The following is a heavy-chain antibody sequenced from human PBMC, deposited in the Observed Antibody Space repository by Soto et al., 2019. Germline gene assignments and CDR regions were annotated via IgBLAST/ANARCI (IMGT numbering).Heavy chain of an antibody. D-gene: IGHD4-4*01. CDR3: ARDTVTRIQYYYYGMDV. Sequence: SETLSLTCTVSGGSISSGGYYWSWIRQHPGKGLEWIGYIYYSGSTYYNPSLKSRVTISVDTSKNQFSLKLSSVTAADTAVYYCARDTVTRIQYYYYGMDVWGQGTTVTSP. CDR2: IYYSGST. V-gene: IGHV4-31*03. J-gene: IGHJ6*02. CDR1: GGSISSGGYY.